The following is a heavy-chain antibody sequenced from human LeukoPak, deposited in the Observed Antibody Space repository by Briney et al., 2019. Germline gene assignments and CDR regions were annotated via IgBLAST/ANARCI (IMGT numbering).Heavy chain of an antibody. CDR3: ASGWRWLQLDY. CDR2: IKQDGSEK. Sequence: EGSLRLSCAASGFTFSSYWMSWVRQAPGKGLEWVANIKQDGSEKYYVDSVKGRFTISRDNAKNSLYLQMNSLRAEDTAVYYCASGWRWLQLDYWGQGTLVSVSS. D-gene: IGHD5-24*01. V-gene: IGHV3-7*01. CDR1: GFTFSSYW. J-gene: IGHJ4*02.